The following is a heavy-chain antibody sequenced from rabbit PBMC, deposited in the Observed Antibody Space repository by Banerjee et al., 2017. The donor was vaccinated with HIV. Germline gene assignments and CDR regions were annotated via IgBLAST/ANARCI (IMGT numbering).Heavy chain of an antibody. CDR2: INAVTGKP. J-gene: IGHJ4*01. D-gene: IGHD3-1*01. Sequence: QEQLVESGGGLVRPEGSLKLSCTASGFSFSNKAVMCWVRQAPGKVLQWIACINAVTGKPVHSTWAKGRFTFSKASSTTVTQQITRLTAADTATSFCARYLDGGIGWNFGWWGPGTLVTVS. CDR1: GFSFSNKAV. V-gene: IGHV1S45*01. CDR3: ARYLDGGIGWNFGW.